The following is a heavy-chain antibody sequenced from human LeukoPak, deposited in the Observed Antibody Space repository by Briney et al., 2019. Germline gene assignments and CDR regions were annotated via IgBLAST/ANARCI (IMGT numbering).Heavy chain of an antibody. CDR2: ISGSGGST. CDR3: AKDLSDYDFWSGYYTTYFDY. J-gene: IGHJ4*02. CDR1: GYSISSGYY. D-gene: IGHD3-3*01. Sequence: ETLSLTCIVSGYSISSGYYWGWIRQPPGKGLEWVSAISGSGGSTYYADSVKGRFTISRDNSKNTLYLQMNSLRAEDTAVYYCAKDLSDYDFWSGYYTTYFDYWGQGTLVTVSS. V-gene: IGHV3-23*01.